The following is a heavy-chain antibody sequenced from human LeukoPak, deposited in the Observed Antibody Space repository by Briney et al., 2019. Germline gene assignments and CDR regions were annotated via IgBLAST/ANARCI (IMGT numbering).Heavy chain of an antibody. Sequence: SETLSLTCTVSGGSINNYYWSWIRQPPGKGLEWVGYVFYSGSTSYNPSLKCRVTISVDTSKNQFSLKLNSVTAADTAVYYCARHYYTDPFDYWGQGTLVTVSS. CDR1: GGSINNYY. CDR3: ARHYYTDPFDY. V-gene: IGHV4-59*08. J-gene: IGHJ4*02. CDR2: VFYSGST. D-gene: IGHD3-22*01.